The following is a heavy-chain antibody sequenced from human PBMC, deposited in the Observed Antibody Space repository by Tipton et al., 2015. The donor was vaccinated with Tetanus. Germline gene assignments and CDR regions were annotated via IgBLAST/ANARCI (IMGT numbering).Heavy chain of an antibody. CDR3: ARDPASSWYSGYFDY. CDR2: ISNDGTHK. J-gene: IGHJ4*02. CDR1: GFTFSTYA. D-gene: IGHD6-13*01. Sequence: QVQLVQSGGGVVQPGRSLRLSCGASGFTFSTYAVHWVRQAPGKGLEWVTFISNDGTHKYYSDSVKGRFTISRDNSNNTLYLQMNSLRLEDTAVYFCARDPASSWYSGYFDYWGQGTLVTVSS. V-gene: IGHV3-30-3*01.